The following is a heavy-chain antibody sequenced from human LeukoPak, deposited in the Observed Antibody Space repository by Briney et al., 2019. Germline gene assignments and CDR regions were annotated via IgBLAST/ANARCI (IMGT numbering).Heavy chain of an antibody. V-gene: IGHV3-33*01. J-gene: IGHJ4*02. CDR2: IWYDGSRK. CDR1: GFTFRNYG. CDR3: ARAMDY. Sequence: GTSLRLSCAASGFTFRNYGMHWVRQAPGKGLEWVAIIWYDGSRKYYLDSVKGRFTISRDNSKNTLFLQMNSLRVEDTAVYYCARAMDYWGPGTLVTVSS.